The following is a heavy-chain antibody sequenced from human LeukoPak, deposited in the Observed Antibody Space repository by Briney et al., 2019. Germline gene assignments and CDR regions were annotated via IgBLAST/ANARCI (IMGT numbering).Heavy chain of an antibody. D-gene: IGHD3-10*02. Sequence: GGSLRLSCAASGFTFSNYGMHWVRQAPRKGLEWVAFIRYDGSSKYYADSVKGRFTISRDNAKNSLYLQMNSLRAEDTAVYYCAELGITMIGGVWGKGTTVTISS. V-gene: IGHV3-30*02. CDR3: AELGITMIGGV. CDR2: IRYDGSSK. J-gene: IGHJ6*04. CDR1: GFTFSNYG.